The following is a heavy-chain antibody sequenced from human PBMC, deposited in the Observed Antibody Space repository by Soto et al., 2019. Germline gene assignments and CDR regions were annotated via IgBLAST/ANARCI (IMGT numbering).Heavy chain of an antibody. V-gene: IGHV4-39*01. CDR1: GGSISSSSYD. J-gene: IGHJ4*02. CDR2: IYYSGST. D-gene: IGHD3-3*01. CDR3: ARHGNSEWLLDY. Sequence: SETTSLTCTVCGGSISSSSYDWGWIHQPPGKGLEWIGSIYYSGSTYYNPSLKSRVTISVDTSKNQFSLKLSSVTAADTAVYYCARHGNSEWLLDYWGQGTLVTVSS.